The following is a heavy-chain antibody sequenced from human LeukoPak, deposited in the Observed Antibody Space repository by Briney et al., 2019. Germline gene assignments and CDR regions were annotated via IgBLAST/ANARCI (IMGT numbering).Heavy chain of an antibody. CDR3: ARKYSSSWPSYYYYGMDV. Sequence: GASVKVSCKASGYTFTGYYMHWVRQAPGQGLEWMGWINPNSGGTNYAQKFQGRVTMTRDTSISTAYMELSRLGSDDTAVYYCARKYSSSWPSYYYYGMDVWGQGTTVTVSS. CDR2: INPNSGGT. D-gene: IGHD6-13*01. V-gene: IGHV1-2*02. J-gene: IGHJ6*02. CDR1: GYTFTGYY.